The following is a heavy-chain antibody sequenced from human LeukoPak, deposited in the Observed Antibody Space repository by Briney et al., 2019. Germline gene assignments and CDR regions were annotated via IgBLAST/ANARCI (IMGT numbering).Heavy chain of an antibody. CDR1: GYIFSNYW. D-gene: IGHD4-17*01. CDR3: ARQTTVTTQSDY. J-gene: IGHJ4*02. CDR2: IDPIDSYT. Sequence: GESLKISCEGSGYIFSNYWISWVRQMPGKGLEWMGRIDPIDSYTNYSPSFQGHVTFTVDKSINTAYLTWSSLKSSDTAMYYCARQTTVTTQSDYWGQGTLVTVSS. V-gene: IGHV5-10-1*01.